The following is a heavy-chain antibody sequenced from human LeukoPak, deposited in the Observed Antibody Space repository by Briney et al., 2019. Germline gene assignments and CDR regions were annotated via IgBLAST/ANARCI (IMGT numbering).Heavy chain of an antibody. Sequence: ASVKVSCKASGYTFTSYDIDWVRQATGQGLEWMEWMNPNSGNTGYAQKFQGRVTMTRNTSINTAYMELSGLRSEDTAVYYCARGGGGSGNFDYWGQGTLVTVSS. CDR2: MNPNSGNT. J-gene: IGHJ4*02. V-gene: IGHV1-8*01. D-gene: IGHD6-19*01. CDR3: ARGGGGSGNFDY. CDR1: GYTFTSYD.